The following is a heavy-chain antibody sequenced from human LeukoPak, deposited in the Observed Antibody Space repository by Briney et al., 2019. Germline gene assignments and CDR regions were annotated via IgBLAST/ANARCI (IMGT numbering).Heavy chain of an antibody. J-gene: IGHJ4*02. CDR3: AKDNDYSSSWYSLPDY. CDR2: ISWNSGSI. Sequence: PGRSLRLSCAASGFIFDDYAMHWVRQALGKGLVGVSGISWNSGSIGYADSAKGRFTISRDNAKNSLYLQMNSLRAEDTALYYCAKDNDYSSSWYSLPDYWGQGTLVPVSS. CDR1: GFIFDDYA. V-gene: IGHV3-9*01. D-gene: IGHD6-13*01.